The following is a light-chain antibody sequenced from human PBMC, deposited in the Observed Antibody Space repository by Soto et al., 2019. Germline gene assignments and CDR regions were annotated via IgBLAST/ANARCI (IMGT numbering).Light chain of an antibody. CDR1: QSLVFRDGKTY. CDR2: RLS. CDR3: MQGKQYPYT. V-gene: IGKV2-30*01. J-gene: IGKJ2*01. Sequence: DVVMTQSPASLPVTLGQSASISCRSSQSLVFRDGKTYLSWFQQRPGRSPRRLIYRLSNRDSGVPDRFSGSGSDTDFTLKISRVEAEDVAVYYCMQGKQYPYTFGQGTKLEIK.